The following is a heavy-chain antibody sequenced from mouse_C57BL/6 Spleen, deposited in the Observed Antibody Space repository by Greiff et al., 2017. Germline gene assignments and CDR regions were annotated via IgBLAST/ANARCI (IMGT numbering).Heavy chain of an antibody. CDR3: ARGGRDLYYFDY. V-gene: IGHV1-76*01. Sequence: QVQLQQSGAELVRPGASVKLSCKASGYTFTDYYINWVKQRPGQGLEWIARIYPGSGNTYYNEKFKGKATLTAEKSSSTAYMQLSSLTSEDSAVYFCARGGRDLYYFDYWGQGTTLTVSS. CDR2: IYPGSGNT. D-gene: IGHD3-3*01. CDR1: GYTFTDYY. J-gene: IGHJ2*01.